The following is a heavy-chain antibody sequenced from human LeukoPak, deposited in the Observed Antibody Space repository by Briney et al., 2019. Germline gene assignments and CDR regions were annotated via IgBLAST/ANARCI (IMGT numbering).Heavy chain of an antibody. CDR1: GFTFSNYA. D-gene: IGHD3-22*01. Sequence: GGSLRLSCAASGFTFSNYAMHWVRQAPGEGLEYVSAISSNGGSTYYADSVKGRFTISRDNSKNTLFLQMGSLRVEDMAVYYCAKDDSSGYYMDYFDYWGQGTLVTVSS. J-gene: IGHJ4*02. V-gene: IGHV3-64*02. CDR3: AKDDSSGYYMDYFDY. CDR2: ISSNGGST.